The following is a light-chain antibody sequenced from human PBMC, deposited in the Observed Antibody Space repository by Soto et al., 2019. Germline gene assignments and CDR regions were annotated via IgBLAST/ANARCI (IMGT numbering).Light chain of an antibody. V-gene: IGKV3-20*01. CDR1: QSVSSSD. CDR2: DAS. CDR3: QQYASSPT. Sequence: EIVLTQSPGTLSLSPGERATLSCRASQSVSSSDLAWYQQKPGQSPRLLIYDASSRATGIPDRFSGSGSGTDFTLTISRLEPEDFAVYYCQQYASSPTFGQGTTVEIK. J-gene: IGKJ1*01.